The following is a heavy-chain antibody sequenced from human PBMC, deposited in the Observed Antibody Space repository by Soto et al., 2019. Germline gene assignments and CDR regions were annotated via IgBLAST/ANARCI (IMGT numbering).Heavy chain of an antibody. V-gene: IGHV3-7*01. Sequence: GGSLRLSCAASGFTFSSYWMSWVRQAPGKGLEWVANIKQDGSEKYYVDSVKGRFSISRDNAKNSLYLQMNSLRAEDTAVYYCARDRDYSQFYYYYYYMDVWGKGTTVTVSS. CDR3: ARDRDYSQFYYYYYYMDV. D-gene: IGHD4-17*01. CDR2: IKQDGSEK. CDR1: GFTFSSYW. J-gene: IGHJ6*03.